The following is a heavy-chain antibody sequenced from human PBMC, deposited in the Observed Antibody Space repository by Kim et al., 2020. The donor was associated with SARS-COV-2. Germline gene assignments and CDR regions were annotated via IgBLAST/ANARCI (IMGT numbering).Heavy chain of an antibody. V-gene: IGHV3-21*01. Sequence: GGSLRLSCAASGFTFSSYSMNWVRQAPGKGLEWVSSISSSSSYIYYADSVKGRFTISRDNAKNSLYLQMNSLRAEDTAVYYCARERGFRGLNYAFDIWGQGTMVTVSS. CDR3: ARERGFRGLNYAFDI. J-gene: IGHJ3*02. CDR2: ISSSSSYI. D-gene: IGHD3-10*01. CDR1: GFTFSSYS.